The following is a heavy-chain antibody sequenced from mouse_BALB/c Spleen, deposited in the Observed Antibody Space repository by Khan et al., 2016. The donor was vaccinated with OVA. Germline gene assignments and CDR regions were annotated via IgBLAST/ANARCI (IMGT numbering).Heavy chain of an antibody. V-gene: IGHV9-2-1*01. J-gene: IGHJ2*01. CDR1: GYTFTDYS. CDR3: ARDRYDYFDY. Sequence: QIQLVQSGPELKKPGETVKISCKASGYTFTDYSMHWVKQAPGKGLKWMGWINTETGEPTYADDFKGRFAFSLETSASTAYLQINNLKNEDTTTYFCARDRYDYFDYWGQGTTLTVAS. CDR2: INTETGEP. D-gene: IGHD2-14*01.